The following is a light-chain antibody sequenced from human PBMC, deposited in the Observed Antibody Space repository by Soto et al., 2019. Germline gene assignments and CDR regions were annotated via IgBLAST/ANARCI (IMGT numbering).Light chain of an antibody. CDR1: QSVSSN. J-gene: IGKJ5*01. Sequence: IVLTQSPGTLSLSPGERATLSCRAGQSVSSNYLAWYQQKPGQAPRLLIYGASTRAIGIPARFSGSGSGTEFTLTISSLQSEDFAVYYCQQYNNWPPTFGQGTRLEIK. V-gene: IGKV3-15*01. CDR3: QQYNNWPPT. CDR2: GAS.